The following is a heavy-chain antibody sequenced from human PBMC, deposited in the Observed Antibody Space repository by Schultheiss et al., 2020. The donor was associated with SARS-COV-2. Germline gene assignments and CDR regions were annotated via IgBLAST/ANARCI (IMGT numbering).Heavy chain of an antibody. Sequence: ASVKVSCKASGYTFTSYGISWVRQAPGQGLEWMGWISAYNGNTNYAQKLQGRVTMTTDTSTSTAYMELRSLRSDDTAVYYCARDSRFGSGYYQTGRSDYWGQGTLVTVSS. D-gene: IGHD5-12*01. CDR1: GYTFTSYG. CDR2: ISAYNGNT. V-gene: IGHV1-18*04. CDR3: ARDSRFGSGYYQTGRSDY. J-gene: IGHJ4*02.